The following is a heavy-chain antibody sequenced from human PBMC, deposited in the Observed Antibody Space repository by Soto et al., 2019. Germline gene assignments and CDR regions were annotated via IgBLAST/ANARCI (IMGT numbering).Heavy chain of an antibody. CDR2: ISSSGSTI. CDR1: GFTFSDYY. CDR3: ARDRGYSGYDPLYYYYYMDV. J-gene: IGHJ6*03. V-gene: IGHV3-11*01. D-gene: IGHD5-12*01. Sequence: GGSLRLSCAASGFTFSDYYMSWIRQAPGKGLEWVSYISSSGSTIYYADSVKGRFTISRDNAKNSLYLQMNSLRAEDTAVYYCARDRGYSGYDPLYYYYYMDVWGKGTTVTVSS.